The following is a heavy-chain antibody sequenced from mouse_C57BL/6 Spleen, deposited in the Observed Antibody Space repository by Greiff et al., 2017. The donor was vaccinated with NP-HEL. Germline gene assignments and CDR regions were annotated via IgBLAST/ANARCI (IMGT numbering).Heavy chain of an antibody. CDR1: GFTFSDYY. CDR3: ARDSLYGNYDY. V-gene: IGHV5-16*01. D-gene: IGHD2-1*01. J-gene: IGHJ2*01. Sequence: EVKLVESEGGLVQPGSSMKLSCTASGFTFSDYYMAWVRQVPEKGLEWVANINYDGSSTYYLDSLKSRFIISRDNAKNILYLQMSSLKSEDTATYYCARDSLYGNYDYWGQGTTLTVSS. CDR2: INYDGSST.